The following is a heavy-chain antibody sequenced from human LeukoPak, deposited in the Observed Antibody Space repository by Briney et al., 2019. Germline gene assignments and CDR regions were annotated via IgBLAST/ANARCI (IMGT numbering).Heavy chain of an antibody. D-gene: IGHD3-16*01. CDR3: ARVHYDYVWGSYYRPPPSDY. J-gene: IGHJ4*02. V-gene: IGHV1-18*01. CDR1: GYTFTSYG. CDR2: ISAYNGNT. Sequence: GASVKVSCKASGYTFTSYGISWVRQAPGQGLEWMGWISAYNGNTNYAQKLQGRVTMTTDTSTSTAYMELRSLRSDDTAVYYCARVHYDYVWGSYYRPPPSDYWGQGTLVTVSS.